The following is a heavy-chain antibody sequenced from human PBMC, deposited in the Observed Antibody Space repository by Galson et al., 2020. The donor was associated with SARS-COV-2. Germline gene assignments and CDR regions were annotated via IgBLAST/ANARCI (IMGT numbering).Heavy chain of an antibody. D-gene: IGHD2-15*01. CDR2: ISGSGSSI. J-gene: IGHJ1*01. CDR3: ARVGDCSGGICYGAEYFQH. CDR1: GFTFSDYF. Sequence: EGTLRLSCAASGFTFSDYFMTWVRKAPGKGLEWISYISGSGSSITYADSVKGRFTISRDNAKNSLNLQMNSLRVEDTAVYYCARVGDCSGGICYGAEYFQHWGQGTLVAVSS. V-gene: IGHV3-11*04.